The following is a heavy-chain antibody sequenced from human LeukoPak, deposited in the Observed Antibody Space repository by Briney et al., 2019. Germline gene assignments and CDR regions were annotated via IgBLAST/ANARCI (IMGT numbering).Heavy chain of an antibody. CDR1: GFTVSSNY. D-gene: IGHD3-22*01. V-gene: IGHV3-53*01. CDR2: IYSGGST. J-gene: IGHJ4*02. Sequence: PGGSLRLSCAPSGFTVSSNYMSWGRQAPGKGLEWVSVIYSGGSTYYADSVKGRFTISRDNSKNTLYLQMNSLRAEDTAVYYCARGPYYASSGLDYWGQGTLVTVSS. CDR3: ARGPYYASSGLDY.